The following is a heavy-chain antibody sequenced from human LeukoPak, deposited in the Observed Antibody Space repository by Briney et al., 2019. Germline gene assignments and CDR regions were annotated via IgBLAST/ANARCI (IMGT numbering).Heavy chain of an antibody. CDR3: ARAGYSSSWFNP. CDR2: IYHSGST. Sequence: PSETLSLTCTVSGGSISSGGYYWSWIRQPPGKGLEWIGYIYHSGSTYYNPSLKSRVTISVDRSKNQFSLKLSSVTAADTAVYYCARAGYSSSWFNPWGQGTLVTVSS. J-gene: IGHJ5*02. CDR1: GGSISSGGYY. V-gene: IGHV4-30-2*01. D-gene: IGHD6-6*01.